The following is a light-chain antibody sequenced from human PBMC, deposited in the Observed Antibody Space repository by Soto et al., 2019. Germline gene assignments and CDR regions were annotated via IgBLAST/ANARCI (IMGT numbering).Light chain of an antibody. CDR1: QSVSSSY. CDR2: SAS. V-gene: IGKV3-20*01. CDR3: QQYNNWPWT. Sequence: EIVMTQSPATLSVSPGERATLSCRTSQSVSSSYLAWYQQKPGQAPRLLIHSASSRATGIPDRFSGSGSGTDFTLTISRLEPEDFAVYYCQQYNNWPWTFGQGTKVDIK. J-gene: IGKJ1*01.